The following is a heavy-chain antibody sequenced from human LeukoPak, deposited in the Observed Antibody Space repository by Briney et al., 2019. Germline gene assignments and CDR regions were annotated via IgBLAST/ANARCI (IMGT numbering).Heavy chain of an antibody. CDR1: GGSISSYY. D-gene: IGHD3-22*01. V-gene: IGHV4-4*08. J-gene: IGHJ4*02. Sequence: KPSETLSLTCTVSGGSISSYYWSWVRQPPGKGLEWISYIYTGGRTNYNPSLKTRATISVDTSKNQFSLKLTSATAADTAVYFCASQNSDYYQGRFDSWGQGTLVTVSS. CDR2: IYTGGRT. CDR3: ASQNSDYYQGRFDS.